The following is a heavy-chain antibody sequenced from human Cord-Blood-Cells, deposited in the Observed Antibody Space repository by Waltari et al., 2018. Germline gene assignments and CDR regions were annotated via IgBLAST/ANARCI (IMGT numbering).Heavy chain of an antibody. Sequence: QVQLVQSGAEVKKSGSSVKVSCKASGGTFSSYAISWVRQAPGQGLEWMGRIIPILGIANYAQKFQGRVTITADKSTSTAYMELSSLRSEDTAVYYCARVVPAATYYYYYYMDVWGKGTTVTVSS. CDR1: GGTFSSYA. CDR2: IIPILGIA. CDR3: ARVVPAATYYYYYYMDV. J-gene: IGHJ6*03. D-gene: IGHD2-2*01. V-gene: IGHV1-69*09.